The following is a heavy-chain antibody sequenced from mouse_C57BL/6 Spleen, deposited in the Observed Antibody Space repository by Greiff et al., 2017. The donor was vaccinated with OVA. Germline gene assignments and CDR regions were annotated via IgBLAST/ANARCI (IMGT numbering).Heavy chain of an antibody. V-gene: IGHV5-17*01. CDR3: AREEVGRFDY. D-gene: IGHD1-3*01. J-gene: IGHJ2*01. Sequence: EVMLVESGGGLVKPGGSLKLSCAASGFTFSDYGMHWVRQAPEKGLEWVAYISSGSSTIYYADTVKGRFTISRDNAKNTLFLQITSLRSEDTAMYYCAREEVGRFDYWGQGTTLTVSS. CDR2: ISSGSSTI. CDR1: GFTFSDYG.